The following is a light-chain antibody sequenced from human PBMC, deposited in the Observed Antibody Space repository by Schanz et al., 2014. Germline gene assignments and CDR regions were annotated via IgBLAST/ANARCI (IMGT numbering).Light chain of an antibody. CDR1: QTISSSY. CDR2: GAF. Sequence: EILLTQSPGTLSMSPGERATLSCRASQTISSSYLAWYQQKAGQAPRLLIYGAFDRATGIPDRFSGSGSGTVFTLTISRLEPEDFAVYYCQHYSLSPLFGQGTKVDI. CDR3: QHYSLSPL. J-gene: IGKJ1*01. V-gene: IGKV3-20*01.